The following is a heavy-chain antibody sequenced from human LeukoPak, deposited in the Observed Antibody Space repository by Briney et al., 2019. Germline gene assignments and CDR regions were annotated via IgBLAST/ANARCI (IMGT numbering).Heavy chain of an antibody. CDR3: ARRAAADYFDY. CDR2: IWSDGSNK. V-gene: IGHV3-33*01. D-gene: IGHD6-13*01. J-gene: IGHJ4*02. Sequence: GGSLRLSCAVSGFTFSSYGMHWVRQAPDRGLEWVALIWSDGSNKYYADSVKGRFTISRDNSKNTLSLQMSSLRAEDTAVYYCARRAAADYFDYWGQGTLVTVSS. CDR1: GFTFSSYG.